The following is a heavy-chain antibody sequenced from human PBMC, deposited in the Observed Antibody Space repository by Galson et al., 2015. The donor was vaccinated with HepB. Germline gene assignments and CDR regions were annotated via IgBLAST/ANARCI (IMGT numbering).Heavy chain of an antibody. CDR2: INHSGST. Sequence: ETLSLTCAVYGGSFSGYYWSWIRQPPGKGLEWIGEINHSGSTNYNPSLKSRVTISVDTSKNQFSLKLSSVTAADTAVYYCARGSWRLGELSLYYFDYWGQGTLVTVSS. CDR1: GGSFSGYY. D-gene: IGHD3-16*02. J-gene: IGHJ4*02. V-gene: IGHV4-34*01. CDR3: ARGSWRLGELSLYYFDY.